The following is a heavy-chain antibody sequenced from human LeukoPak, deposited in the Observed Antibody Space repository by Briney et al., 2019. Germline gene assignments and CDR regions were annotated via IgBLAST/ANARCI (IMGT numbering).Heavy chain of an antibody. V-gene: IGHV1-24*01. Sequence: GASVTDSCKVSGYTLTELSMHWVRQAPGKGLEWMGGFDPKDGETIYAQKFQGRVTMTEDTSTDTAYMELRSLRSDGTAVYYCARDQDPGAFDIWGQGTMVTVSS. CDR2: FDPKDGET. J-gene: IGHJ3*02. CDR3: ARDQDPGAFDI. CDR1: GYTLTELS.